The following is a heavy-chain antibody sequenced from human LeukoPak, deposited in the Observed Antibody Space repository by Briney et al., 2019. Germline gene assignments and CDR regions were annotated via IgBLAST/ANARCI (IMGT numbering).Heavy chain of an antibody. CDR1: GFTFSSYA. J-gene: IGHJ4*02. CDR3: ARGQQLVPIDY. V-gene: IGHV3-66*01. D-gene: IGHD6-13*01. CDR2: IYGGGST. Sequence: PGGSLRLSCAASGFTFSSYAMSWVRQAPGKGLEWVSVIYGGGSTYYADSVKGRFTISRDISKNTVYLQMNSLRAEDTAVFYCARGQQLVPIDYWGQGTLVTVSS.